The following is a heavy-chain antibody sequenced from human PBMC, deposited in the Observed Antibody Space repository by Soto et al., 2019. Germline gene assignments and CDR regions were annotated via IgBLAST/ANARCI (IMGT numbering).Heavy chain of an antibody. J-gene: IGHJ4*02. V-gene: IGHV3-30-3*01. CDR3: ARDPTSVTTFDHFDY. CDR1: GFTFSSYA. Sequence: QVQLVESGGGVVQPGRSLRLSCAASGFTFSSYAMHWVRQAPGKGLEWVAVISYDGSNKFYADSVKGRFTFSRDDSKKMLYLQMNSLRPEDTAVYYCARDPTSVTTFDHFDYWGQGTLVTVSS. CDR2: ISYDGSNK. D-gene: IGHD4-17*01.